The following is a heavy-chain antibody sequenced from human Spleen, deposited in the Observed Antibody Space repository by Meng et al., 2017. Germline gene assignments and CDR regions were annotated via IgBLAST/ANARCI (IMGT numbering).Heavy chain of an antibody. Sequence: QVQLQQWGAGLLKPSETLSLTCAVYGGSFSGYHWSWIRQSPEKGLEWIGEISQGSGRTNYNPSLKSRVTISLDKSKNQFSLNVNSVTAADTAVYYCVRNEGYSFGAWGQGTLVTVSS. CDR3: VRNEGYSFGA. CDR1: GGSFSGYH. J-gene: IGHJ5*02. V-gene: IGHV4-34*01. CDR2: ISQGSGRT. D-gene: IGHD2-21*01.